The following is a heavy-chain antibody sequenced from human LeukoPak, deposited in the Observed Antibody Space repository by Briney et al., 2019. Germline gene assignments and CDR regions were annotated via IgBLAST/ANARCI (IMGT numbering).Heavy chain of an antibody. J-gene: IGHJ6*03. Sequence: TSETLSLTCTVSGGSISSYYWSWIRQPAGKGLEWIGRIYTSGTTHYNPSLKSRVTMSVDTSKNQFSLKLSSVTAADTAVYYCASLRVRGVITPPGYMDVWGKGTTVTVSS. CDR1: GGSISSYY. V-gene: IGHV4-4*07. D-gene: IGHD3-10*01. CDR3: ASLRVRGVITPPGYMDV. CDR2: IYTSGTT.